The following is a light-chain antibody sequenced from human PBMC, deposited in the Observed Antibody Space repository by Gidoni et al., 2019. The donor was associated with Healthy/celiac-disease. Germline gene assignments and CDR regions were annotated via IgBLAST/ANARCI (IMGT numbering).Light chain of an antibody. CDR3: QAWDSSTVV. Sequence: SYELTQPPSVSVAPGQTASITCYGDKLGDKYACWYQQKPGPSPVLVIYQDSKRPSGIPERFSGSNSGNTATLTISGTQAMDEADYYCQAWDSSTVVFGGGTKLTVL. CDR2: QDS. CDR1: KLGDKY. J-gene: IGLJ2*01. V-gene: IGLV3-1*01.